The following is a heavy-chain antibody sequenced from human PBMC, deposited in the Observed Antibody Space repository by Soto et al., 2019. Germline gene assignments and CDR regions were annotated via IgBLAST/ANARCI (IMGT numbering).Heavy chain of an antibody. CDR2: ISSSGSTI. CDR1: GFTFNTYE. V-gene: IGHV3-48*03. J-gene: IGHJ6*02. Sequence: HPGGSLRLSCAASGFTFNTYEMNWVRQAPGKGLEWVSYISSSGSTIYYADSVKGRFTISRDNAKNSLHLQMSGLRAEDTAVYYCARDLQGFIAPAADFMYYPGLDTWGQGTTVTVSS. D-gene: IGHD2-2*01. CDR3: ARDLQGFIAPAADFMYYPGLDT.